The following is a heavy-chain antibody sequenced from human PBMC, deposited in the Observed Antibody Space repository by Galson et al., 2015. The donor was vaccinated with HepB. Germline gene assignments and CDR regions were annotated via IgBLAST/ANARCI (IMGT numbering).Heavy chain of an antibody. J-gene: IGHJ6*02. CDR2: IYHDGSDK. V-gene: IGHV3-33*01. D-gene: IGHD6-13*01. Sequence: SLRLSCAASGFIFSDYGMHWVRQAPGRGLEWVAIIYHDGSDKYYADSVKGRFTVSRDNSKNTLYLQMNRLRAEDTAMYYCARDLGDLAAVLDKTYYYYYGLDIWGQGTTVTVSS. CDR1: GFIFSDYG. CDR3: ARDLGDLAAVLDKTYYYYYGLDI.